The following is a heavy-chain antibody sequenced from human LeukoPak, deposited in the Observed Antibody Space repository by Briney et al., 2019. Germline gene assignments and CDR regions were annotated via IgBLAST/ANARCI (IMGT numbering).Heavy chain of an antibody. CDR3: ARVLHKRNYDSSDYYGY. D-gene: IGHD3-22*01. CDR2: ISSGSSTI. Sequence: GGSLRLSCAASGFTFSSYSMNWVRQAPGKGLEWISYISSGSSTIYYADSVKGRFTISRDNAKNSLYLQMNSLRAEDTAVYYCARVLHKRNYDSSDYYGYWGQGTLVTVSS. V-gene: IGHV3-48*01. CDR1: GFTFSSYS. J-gene: IGHJ4*02.